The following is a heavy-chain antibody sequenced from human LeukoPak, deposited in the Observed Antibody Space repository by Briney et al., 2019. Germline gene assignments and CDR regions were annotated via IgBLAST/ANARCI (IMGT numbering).Heavy chain of an antibody. J-gene: IGHJ4*02. Sequence: GGSLRLSCAASGFTFSSYGMHWVRQAPGKGLEWVAVISYDGSNKYYADSVKGRFTIFRDNSKNTLYLQMNSLRAEDTAVYYCAKGDGYSYGYDYWGQGTLVTVSS. CDR2: ISYDGSNK. D-gene: IGHD5-18*01. CDR3: AKGDGYSYGYDY. CDR1: GFTFSSYG. V-gene: IGHV3-30*18.